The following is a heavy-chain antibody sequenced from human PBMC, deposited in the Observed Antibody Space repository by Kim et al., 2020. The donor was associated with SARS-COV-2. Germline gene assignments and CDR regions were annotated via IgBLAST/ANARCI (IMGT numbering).Heavy chain of an antibody. Sequence: SVKGRFTISRDSAKNSLYLQMNSLRAEDTALYYCAKDITITVTTLGAFDIWSQGTMVTVS. CDR3: AKDITITVTTLGAFDI. V-gene: IGHV3-9*01. J-gene: IGHJ3*02. D-gene: IGHD4-17*01.